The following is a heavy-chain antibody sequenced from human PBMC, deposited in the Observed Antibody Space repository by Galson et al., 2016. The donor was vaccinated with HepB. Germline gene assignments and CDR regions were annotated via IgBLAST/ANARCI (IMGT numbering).Heavy chain of an antibody. CDR3: AKDGDYGDFGPAADY. Sequence: SLRLSCAASGFDFSGYGMHWVRQAPGKGLEWVAVISYDGRNKYYLDSVKGRFSISRDNAKNTVNLQMNSLRVEDTAFYYCAKDGDYGDFGPAADYWGQGTLVTVSS. J-gene: IGHJ4*02. D-gene: IGHD4-17*01. CDR2: ISYDGRNK. CDR1: GFDFSGYG. V-gene: IGHV3-30*18.